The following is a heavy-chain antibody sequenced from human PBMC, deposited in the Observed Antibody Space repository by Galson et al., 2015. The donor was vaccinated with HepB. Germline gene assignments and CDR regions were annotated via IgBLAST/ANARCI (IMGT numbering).Heavy chain of an antibody. CDR3: ARDKRSSSGFYYGMDV. J-gene: IGHJ6*02. D-gene: IGHD6-6*01. CDR2: INSDGSST. Sequence: SLRLSCAASGFTFSSYWMHWVRQAPGKGLVWVSRINSDGSSTSYADSVKGRFTISRDNAKNTLYLQMNSLRAEDTAVYYCARDKRSSSGFYYGMDVWGHGTTGTASS. CDR1: GFTFSSYW. V-gene: IGHV3-74*01.